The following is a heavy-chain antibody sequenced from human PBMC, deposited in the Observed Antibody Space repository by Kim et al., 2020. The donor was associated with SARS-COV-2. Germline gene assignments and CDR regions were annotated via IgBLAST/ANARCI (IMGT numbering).Heavy chain of an antibody. V-gene: IGHV3-30*02. J-gene: IGHJ4*02. Sequence: YADSVKGRFTISRDNSKNTLYLQMNSLRAEDTGVYYCAKGGWYGGNAGHDYWGQGTLVTVSS. D-gene: IGHD2-15*01. CDR3: AKGGWYGGNAGHDY.